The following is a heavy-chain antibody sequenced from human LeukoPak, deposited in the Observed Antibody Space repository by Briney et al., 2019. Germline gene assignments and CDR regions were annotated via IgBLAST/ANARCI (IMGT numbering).Heavy chain of an antibody. Sequence: PSETLSLTCTVSGGSISSSSYYWGWIRQPPGKGLEWIGSIYYSGSTYYNPSLKSRVTISVDTSKNQFSLKLSSVTAADTAVYYCARRVLGSYQYYFDYWGQGTLVTVSS. CDR1: GGSISSSSYY. J-gene: IGHJ4*02. V-gene: IGHV4-39*01. CDR3: ARRVLGSYQYYFDY. D-gene: IGHD3-16*02. CDR2: IYYSGST.